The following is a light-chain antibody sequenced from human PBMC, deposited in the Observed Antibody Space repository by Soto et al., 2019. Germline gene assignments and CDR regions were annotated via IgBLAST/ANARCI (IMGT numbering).Light chain of an antibody. CDR2: WAS. Sequence: DIVMTQSPDSLSVSLGERATINCKSSQSFLYSSNNKNYLAWYQHKPGQPPKLLMYWASTRVSGVPERFSGSGSGTDFTLTISSLQTEDVAVYCCQQYYSNPTFGQGTKVEIK. CDR1: QSFLYSSNNKNY. V-gene: IGKV4-1*01. CDR3: QQYYSNPT. J-gene: IGKJ1*01.